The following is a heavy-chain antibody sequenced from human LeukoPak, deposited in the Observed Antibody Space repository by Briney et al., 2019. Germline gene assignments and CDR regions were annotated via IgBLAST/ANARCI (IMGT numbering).Heavy chain of an antibody. Sequence: SETLSLTCTASGASISSSSYYWGWIRQPPGKGLEWIGSIFYSGSTYYNPSLQSRVAISVDTSKNQFSLKLSSVTAADTAVYYCARVVYDSSTYPKSYFDFWGQGTLVTVSS. CDR1: GASISSSSYY. D-gene: IGHD3-22*01. V-gene: IGHV4-39*07. CDR2: IFYSGST. J-gene: IGHJ4*02. CDR3: ARVVYDSSTYPKSYFDF.